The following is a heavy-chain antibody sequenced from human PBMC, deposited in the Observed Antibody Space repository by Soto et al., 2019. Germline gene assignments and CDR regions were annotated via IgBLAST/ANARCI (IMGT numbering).Heavy chain of an antibody. V-gene: IGHV3-30-3*01. CDR3: ANSIAVARTLGLFDY. J-gene: IGHJ4*02. CDR1: GFTFSSYA. D-gene: IGHD6-19*01. CDR2: ISYDGSNK. Sequence: QVQLVESGGGVVQPGRSLRLSCAASGFTFSSYAMHWVRQAPGKGLEWVAVISYDGSNKYYADSVKGRFTISRDNSKNPLYLQMNSLRAEDTAEYYCANSIAVARTLGLFDYWGQVTLVTVSS.